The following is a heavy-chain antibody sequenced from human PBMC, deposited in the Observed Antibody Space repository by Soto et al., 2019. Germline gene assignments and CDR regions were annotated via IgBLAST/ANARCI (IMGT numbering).Heavy chain of an antibody. CDR3: ARAPCTNGVCSYYYGMDV. J-gene: IGHJ6*02. CDR1: GGSISSGGYY. V-gene: IGHV4-31*03. Sequence: CTVSGGSISSGGYYWSWIRQHPGKGLEWIGYIYYSGSTYYSPSLKSRVTISVDTSKNQFSLKLSSVTAADTAVYYCARAPCTNGVCSYYYGMDVWGQGTTVTVSS. CDR2: IYYSGST. D-gene: IGHD2-8*01.